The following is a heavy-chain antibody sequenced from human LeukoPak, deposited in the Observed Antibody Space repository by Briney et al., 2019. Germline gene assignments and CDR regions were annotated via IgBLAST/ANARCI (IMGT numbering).Heavy chain of an antibody. D-gene: IGHD3-16*01. CDR3: ARAPPSVGGGYYYYYYMDV. V-gene: IGHV4-30-2*01. CDR2: IYHSGST. Sequence: PSETLSLTCTVSGGSISSGGYYWSWIRQPPGKGLEWIGYIYHSGSTYYNPSLKSRVTISVDRSKNQFSLKLSSVTAADTAVYYCARAPPSVGGGYYYYYYMDVWGKGTTVTVSS. CDR1: GGSISSGGYY. J-gene: IGHJ6*03.